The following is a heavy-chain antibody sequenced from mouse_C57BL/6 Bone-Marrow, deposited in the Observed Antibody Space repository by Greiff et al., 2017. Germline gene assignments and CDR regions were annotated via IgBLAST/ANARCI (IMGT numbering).Heavy chain of an antibody. Sequence: VQLQQSGPGLVQPSQSLSITCPVSGFSLTSHGVHWVRQSPGKGLDLLGLLWRGGSTDYNAAFLSRLSITKDNSKSQVFFKMNSLQADDTAIYYCAHLCGFAYWGQGTLVTVSA. J-gene: IGHJ3*01. CDR3: AHLCGFAY. CDR2: LWRGGST. CDR1: GFSLTSHG. D-gene: IGHD2-3*01. V-gene: IGHV2-5*01.